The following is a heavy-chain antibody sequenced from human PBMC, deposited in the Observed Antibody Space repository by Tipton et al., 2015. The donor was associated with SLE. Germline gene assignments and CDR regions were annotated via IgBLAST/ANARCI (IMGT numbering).Heavy chain of an antibody. Sequence: TLSLTCTVSGDSLSTNYWNWIRQPAGKGLEWIGRLYGSGSPTHYNPSLESRVTMSVDTSQNQFSLKLSSVTAADTAVYYCARDAYGMDVWGQGTTVTVSS. CDR1: GDSLSTNY. CDR3: ARDAYGMDV. J-gene: IGHJ6*02. CDR2: LYGSGSP. V-gene: IGHV4-4*07.